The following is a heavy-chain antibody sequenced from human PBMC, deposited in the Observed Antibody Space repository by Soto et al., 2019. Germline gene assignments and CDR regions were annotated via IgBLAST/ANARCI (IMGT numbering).Heavy chain of an antibody. Sequence: ASVKVSCKASGYSFTNYGISWVRQAPGQGLEWMGWISAHNGNTNYAQKLQGRVTMTTDTSTSTAYMELRSLRSDDTAVYYCARGPYYDYLWGSYRWNWFDPWGQGTLVTVSS. D-gene: IGHD3-16*02. J-gene: IGHJ5*02. CDR3: ARGPYYDYLWGSYRWNWFDP. CDR1: GYSFTNYG. V-gene: IGHV1-18*01. CDR2: ISAHNGNT.